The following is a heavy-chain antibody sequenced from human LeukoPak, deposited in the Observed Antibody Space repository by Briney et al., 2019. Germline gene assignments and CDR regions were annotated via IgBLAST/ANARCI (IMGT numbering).Heavy chain of an antibody. Sequence: SVKVSCKASGGTFSSYAISWVRQAPGQGLEWMGGIIPIFGTANYAQKFQGRVTITADESTSTAYMELSSLRSEDTAVYYCARGRYSYGPTHYAFDIWGQGTMVTVSS. CDR3: ARGRYSYGPTHYAFDI. CDR2: IIPIFGTA. V-gene: IGHV1-69*13. CDR1: GGTFSSYA. J-gene: IGHJ3*02. D-gene: IGHD5-18*01.